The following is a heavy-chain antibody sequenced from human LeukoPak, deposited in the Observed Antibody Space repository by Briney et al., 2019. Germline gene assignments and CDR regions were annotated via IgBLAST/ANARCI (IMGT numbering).Heavy chain of an antibody. CDR2: IYYSGST. CDR1: GGSISSRTYY. CDR3: ASLRVPGDFDY. J-gene: IGHJ4*02. Sequence: PSETLSLTCTVSGGSISSRTYYWAWIRQPPGQGLEWIGNIYYSGSTYYNPSLKSRLTMSVDTFKNQFSLELRSVTAADTALYYCASLRVPGDFDYWGQGTLVTVSS. V-gene: IGHV4-39*01.